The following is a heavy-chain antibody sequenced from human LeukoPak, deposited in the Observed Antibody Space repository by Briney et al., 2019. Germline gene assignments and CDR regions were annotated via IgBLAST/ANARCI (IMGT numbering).Heavy chain of an antibody. CDR1: GFTFSSYA. CDR2: ISGSGGST. D-gene: IGHD3-22*01. CDR3: AKGYTYYYDSSVRSPFDY. V-gene: IGHV3-23*01. Sequence: PGGSLRLSCAASGFTFSSYAMSWVRQAPGKGLEWVSAISGSGGSTYYADSVKGRFTTSRDNSKNTLYLQMNSLRAEDTAVYYCAKGYTYYYDSSVRSPFDYWGQGTLVTVSS. J-gene: IGHJ4*02.